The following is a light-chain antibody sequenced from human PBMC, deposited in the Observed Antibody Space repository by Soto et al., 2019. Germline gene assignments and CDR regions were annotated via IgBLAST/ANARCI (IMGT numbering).Light chain of an antibody. CDR1: SSDVGGYNY. V-gene: IGLV2-14*01. CDR3: SSYTSSSTLSV. Sequence: QSVLTHPASVSGSPGQSITISCTGTSSDVGGYNYVSWYQQHPGKAPKLMIYDVSNRPSGVSNRFSGSKSGNTASLTISGLQAEDEADYYCSSYTSSSTLSVFGTGTKLTVL. J-gene: IGLJ1*01. CDR2: DVS.